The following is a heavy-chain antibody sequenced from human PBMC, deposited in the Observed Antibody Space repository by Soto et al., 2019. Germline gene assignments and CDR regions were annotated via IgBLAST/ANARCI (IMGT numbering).Heavy chain of an antibody. J-gene: IGHJ5*02. CDR2: IKSKTDGGTT. CDR3: TTDIQLWFGELSIEFDP. Sequence: PWGSLRLPCAVSGFTFSNLWMSWVRQAPGKGLEWVGRIKSKTDGGTTDYAAPVKGRFTISRDDSKNTLYLQMNSLKTEDTAVYYCTTDIQLWFGELSIEFDPWGQGTLVTVSS. D-gene: IGHD3-10*01. CDR1: GFTFSNLW. V-gene: IGHV3-15*01.